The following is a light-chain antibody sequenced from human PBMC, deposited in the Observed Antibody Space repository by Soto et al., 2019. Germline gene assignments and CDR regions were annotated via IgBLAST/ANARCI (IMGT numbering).Light chain of an antibody. V-gene: IGLV2-23*03. J-gene: IGLJ3*02. CDR3: CSYADTSTFWVV. CDR1: SSDFGGYNV. CDR2: EGT. Sequence: QLVLTQPASVSGSPGQSITISCSGTSSDFGGYNVVSWYQQHPGKAPKLIIYEGTKRPSGVSNRFSCSKSGNAASLTISGLQTEDEADYYCCSYADTSTFWVVFGGGTKVTVL.